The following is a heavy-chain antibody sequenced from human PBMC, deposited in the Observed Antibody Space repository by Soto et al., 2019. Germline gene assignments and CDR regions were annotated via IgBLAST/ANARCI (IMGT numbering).Heavy chain of an antibody. V-gene: IGHV3-33*01. CDR1: GFTFNDYG. J-gene: IGHJ4*02. Sequence: QVQLVESGGGVVQPGRSLRLSCAASGFTFNDYGMHWVRQAPGKGLEWVAVIWYDGSNQYYADSVKGRFTISRDDSKNTLYLQMHSLRAEDTAVYYCARDLSNGWYPDYWGQGTLVTVSS. D-gene: IGHD6-19*01. CDR3: ARDLSNGWYPDY. CDR2: IWYDGSNQ.